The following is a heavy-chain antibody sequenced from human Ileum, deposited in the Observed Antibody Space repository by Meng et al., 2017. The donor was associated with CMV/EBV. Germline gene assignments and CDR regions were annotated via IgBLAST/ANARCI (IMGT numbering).Heavy chain of an antibody. D-gene: IGHD2-2*03. CDR1: GYTFTGYY. V-gene: IGHV1-2*02. Sequence: ASVKVSCKASGYTFTGYYMHWVRQAPGQGLEWMGWVNPNSGDTNYAQKFQGRVTMTRDTSISTAYMEVSRLRSDDTAVYYCARRRQLDAHYYYYAMDVWGQGTTVTRSS. CDR2: VNPNSGDT. CDR3: ARRRQLDAHYYYYAMDV. J-gene: IGHJ6*01.